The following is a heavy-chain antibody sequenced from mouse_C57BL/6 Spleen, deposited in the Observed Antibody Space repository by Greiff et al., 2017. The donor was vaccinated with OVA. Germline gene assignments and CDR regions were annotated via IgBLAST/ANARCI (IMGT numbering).Heavy chain of an antibody. CDR2: ISYDGSN. Sequence: EVQRVESGPGLVKPSQSLSLTCSVTGYSITSGYYWNWIRQFPGNKLEWMGYISYDGSNNYNPSLKNRISITRDTSKNQFFLKLNSVTTEDTATYYCASPYGSSYDYAMDYWGQGTSVTVSS. D-gene: IGHD1-1*01. J-gene: IGHJ4*01. CDR3: ASPYGSSYDYAMDY. CDR1: GYSITSGYY. V-gene: IGHV3-6*01.